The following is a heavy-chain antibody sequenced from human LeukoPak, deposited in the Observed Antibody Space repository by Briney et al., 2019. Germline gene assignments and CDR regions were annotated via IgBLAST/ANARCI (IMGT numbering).Heavy chain of an antibody. CDR1: GYTFTSYG. CDR2: ISAYNGNT. CDR3: ARKVYSSGWYDRDY. V-gene: IGHV1-18*01. D-gene: IGHD6-19*01. J-gene: IGHJ4*02. Sequence: ASVKVSCKASGYTFTSYGISWVRQAPGQGLEWMGWISAYNGNTNYALKLQGRVTMTTDTSTSTAYMELRSLRSDDTAVYYCARKVYSSGWYDRDYWGQGTLVAVSS.